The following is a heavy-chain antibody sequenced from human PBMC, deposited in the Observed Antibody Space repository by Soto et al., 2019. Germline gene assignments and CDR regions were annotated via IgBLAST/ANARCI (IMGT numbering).Heavy chain of an antibody. D-gene: IGHD6-13*01. Sequence: GGSLRLSCAASGFTFNDYGLHWVRQAPGRGLEWVAVISFDGSDNYYSESVKGRFTISKDTSKNTLFLEMNSLRPEDTAVYYWARDRGYGSRWPNVYMDVWGKGTTVTVSS. J-gene: IGHJ6*03. CDR3: ARDRGYGSRWPNVYMDV. CDR2: ISFDGSDN. V-gene: IGHV3-30*03. CDR1: GFTFNDYG.